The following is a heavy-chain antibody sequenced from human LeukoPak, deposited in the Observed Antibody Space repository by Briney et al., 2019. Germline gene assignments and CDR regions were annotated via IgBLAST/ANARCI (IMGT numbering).Heavy chain of an antibody. D-gene: IGHD3-22*01. CDR2: INGGGDVT. CDR3: ARNYYDSSGYSPCFHY. CDR1: GFTSHSYA. Sequence: PGGSLRLSCATSGFTSHSYAMSWVRQAPGRGLEWVSAINGGGDVTYYADSVQGRFFFSRDNAKNTLYLQLNSLRAEDTAVYYCARNYYDSSGYSPCFHYWGQGTLVTVSS. V-gene: IGHV3-23*01. J-gene: IGHJ4*02.